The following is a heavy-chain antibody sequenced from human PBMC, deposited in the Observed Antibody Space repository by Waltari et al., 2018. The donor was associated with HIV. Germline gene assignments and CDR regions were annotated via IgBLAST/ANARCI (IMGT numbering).Heavy chain of an antibody. CDR2: VSGRGAQS. V-gene: IGHV3-23*01. CDR1: GFAYVSYA. Sequence: EVQLLESGGGLVQPGGSRRLSCAASGFAYVSYAITWVRQSPDRGLEGGEAVSGRGAQSFYADSVKGLVNISRDNSNNTVFLQMNSLRAADTAIYYCAKAYYENTAYYSDFWGRGTRVTVSS. CDR3: AKAYYENTAYYSDF. J-gene: IGHJ4*02. D-gene: IGHD3-22*01.